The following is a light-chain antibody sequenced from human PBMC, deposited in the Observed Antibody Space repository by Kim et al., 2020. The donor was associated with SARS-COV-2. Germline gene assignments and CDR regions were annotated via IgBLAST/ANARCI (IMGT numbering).Light chain of an antibody. CDR1: QSVRSSY. CDR2: GAS. Sequence: SPGERATLSCRASQSVRSSYLAWYQQKPGPAPRLLIYGASSRATGIPDRFSGSGSGTDFTLTISRLEPEDFAVYYCQQYGSTPYTFGQGTKLDIK. J-gene: IGKJ2*01. CDR3: QQYGSTPYT. V-gene: IGKV3-20*01.